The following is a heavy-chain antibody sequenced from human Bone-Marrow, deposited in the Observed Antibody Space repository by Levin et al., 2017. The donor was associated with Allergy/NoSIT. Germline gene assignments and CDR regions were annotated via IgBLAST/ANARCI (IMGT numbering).Heavy chain of an antibody. D-gene: IGHD6-13*01. CDR3: ARGGLVDRSSWYFSYYYYYMDV. Sequence: GESLKISCKASGYTFTGYYMHWVRQAPGQGLEWMGRINPNSGGTNYAQKFQGRVTMTRDTSISTAYMELSRLRSDDTAVYYCARGGLVDRSSWYFSYYYYYMDVWGKGTTVTVSS. CDR1: GYTFTGYY. J-gene: IGHJ6*03. CDR2: INPNSGGT. V-gene: IGHV1-2*06.